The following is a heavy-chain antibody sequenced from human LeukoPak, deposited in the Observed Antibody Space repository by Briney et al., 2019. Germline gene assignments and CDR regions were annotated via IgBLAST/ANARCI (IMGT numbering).Heavy chain of an antibody. J-gene: IGHJ4*02. CDR1: GDSISSSTYY. Sequence: SETLSLTCTVSGDSISSSTYYWDWIRQPPGKGLEWIGSIYYSGSTYYNPSLKSRVTISVDTSKNQFSLKLSSVSAADTAVYYCARHSGSNPFNYWGQGTLVTVSS. CDR3: ARHSGSNPFNY. D-gene: IGHD1-26*01. CDR2: IYYSGST. V-gene: IGHV4-39*01.